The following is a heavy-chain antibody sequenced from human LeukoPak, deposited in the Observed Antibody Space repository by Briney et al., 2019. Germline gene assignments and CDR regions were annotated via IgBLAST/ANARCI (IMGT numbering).Heavy chain of an antibody. Sequence: GGTLRLSCAASGFTFSSYDMSWVRQAPGKGLEWVSVISGSGGSTYYADSVKGRFTISRDNSKNTLYLQMNSLRAEDTAVYYCAKGSISAAGTFDYWGQGTLVTVSS. CDR2: ISGSGGST. CDR3: AKGSISAAGTFDY. J-gene: IGHJ4*02. V-gene: IGHV3-23*01. D-gene: IGHD6-13*01. CDR1: GFTFSSYD.